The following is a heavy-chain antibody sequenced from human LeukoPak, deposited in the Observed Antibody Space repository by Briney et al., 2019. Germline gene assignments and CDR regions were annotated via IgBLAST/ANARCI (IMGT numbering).Heavy chain of an antibody. V-gene: IGHV3-43*02. J-gene: IGHJ3*02. CDR3: ATLVVRDSFDI. CDR1: GFTFDDYA. Sequence: GGSLRLSCTASGFTFDDYAMHWGRQAPGKGLEWVSLISGDGGSTYYADSVKGRFTISRDNSKNSLYLQMNSLRTEDTALYYCATLVVRDSFDIWGQGTMVTVSS. D-gene: IGHD3-10*01. CDR2: ISGDGGST.